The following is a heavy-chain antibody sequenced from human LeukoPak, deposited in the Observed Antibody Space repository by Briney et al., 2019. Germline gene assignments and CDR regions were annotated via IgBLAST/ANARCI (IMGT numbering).Heavy chain of an antibody. CDR3: AYLGSWEHCFEY. Sequence: AGGSLRLSCAASGFTFSDAWMSWVRQAPGKGLEWVGRIKSKADGGATDYAAPVKGRFTISREDSENMVYLQIDSLKSDDSAVYYCAYLGSWEHCFEYWGQGTLVTVSS. J-gene: IGHJ4*02. V-gene: IGHV3-15*01. CDR2: IKSKADGGAT. D-gene: IGHD1-26*01. CDR1: GFTFSDAW.